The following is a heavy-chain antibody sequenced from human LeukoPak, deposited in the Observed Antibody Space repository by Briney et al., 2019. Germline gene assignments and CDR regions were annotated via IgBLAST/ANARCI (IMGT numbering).Heavy chain of an antibody. CDR1: GFTFSNSW. J-gene: IGHJ4*02. Sequence: GGSLRLSCGASGFTFSNSWMSWVRQAPGKGLEWVANIKQDGSEKYYVDSVKGRFTISRDNAKNSLYLQMNSLRAEDTAVYYCASRAGYTGSWSAFDYWGQGTLVTVSS. CDR3: ASRAGYTGSWSAFDY. V-gene: IGHV3-7*05. CDR2: IKQDGSEK. D-gene: IGHD6-13*01.